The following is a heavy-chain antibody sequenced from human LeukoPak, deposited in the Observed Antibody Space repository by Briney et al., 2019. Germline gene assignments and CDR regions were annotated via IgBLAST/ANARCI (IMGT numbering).Heavy chain of an antibody. J-gene: IGHJ4*02. D-gene: IGHD6-13*01. CDR1: GFTFSSYW. CDR2: IKQDGSQK. Sequence: GGSLRLSCAASGFTFSSYWMSWVRQAPGKGPEWVANIKQDGSQKYYVDSVKGRFTISRDNAKNSLYLRMNSLRAEDTAMYYCTCPSAAGPNWGQGTLVTVSS. CDR3: TCPSAAGPN. V-gene: IGHV3-7*03.